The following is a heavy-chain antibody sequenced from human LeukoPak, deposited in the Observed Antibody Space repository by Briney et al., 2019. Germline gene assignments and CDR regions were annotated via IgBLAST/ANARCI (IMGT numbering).Heavy chain of an antibody. CDR3: ATETIGRHYDY. V-gene: IGHV3-21*01. Sequence: GGSLRLSCAASGLTFSSCGFNWVRQAPGKGLEWVSSIGPTGTDRYYADSVRGRFTISRDNAKNSMYLQMDSLRDEDTAVYYCATETIGRHYDYWGQGTLLTVSS. J-gene: IGHJ4*02. CDR2: IGPTGTDR. CDR1: GLTFSSCG. D-gene: IGHD1-14*01.